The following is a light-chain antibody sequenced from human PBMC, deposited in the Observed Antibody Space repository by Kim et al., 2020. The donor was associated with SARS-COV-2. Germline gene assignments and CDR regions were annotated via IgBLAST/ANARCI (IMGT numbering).Light chain of an antibody. V-gene: IGLV3-1*01. CDR1: KLGDKY. Sequence: LSPGQTARITCSGDKLGDKYASWYQQKPGQSPVLVIYQDSKRPSGIPERFSGFNSGNTATLTISGIQAMDEGDYYCQAWDSSTAVFGTGTKVTVL. CDR2: QDS. CDR3: QAWDSSTAV. J-gene: IGLJ1*01.